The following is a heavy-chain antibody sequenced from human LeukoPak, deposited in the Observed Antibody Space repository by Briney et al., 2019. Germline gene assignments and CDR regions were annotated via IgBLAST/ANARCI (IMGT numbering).Heavy chain of an antibody. CDR2: VSYSGST. CDR1: GGSINIIYYY. Sequence: SGTLSLTCTVSGGSINIIYYYWGWIRQPPGKGLEWIGGVSYSGSTNYKPPLKSRVTISVNTSKNQFSLKLSSVTAADTAVYYCARADSSGLFDAFDIWGQGTMVTVSS. J-gene: IGHJ3*02. D-gene: IGHD3-22*01. CDR3: ARADSSGLFDAFDI. V-gene: IGHV4-39*07.